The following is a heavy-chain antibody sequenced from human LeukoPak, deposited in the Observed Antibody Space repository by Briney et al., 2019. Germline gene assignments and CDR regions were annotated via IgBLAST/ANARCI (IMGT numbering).Heavy chain of an antibody. CDR2: IYYSGST. CDR3: ARDEIPNKAARD. Sequence: SETLSLTCTVSGGSISSYYWSWIRQPPGKGLEWIGYIYYSGSTNYNPSLKSRVTISVDTSKNQCSLKLSSVTAADTAVYYCARDEIPNKAARDWGQGTLVTVSS. J-gene: IGHJ4*02. V-gene: IGHV4-59*01. CDR1: GGSISSYY. D-gene: IGHD2/OR15-2a*01.